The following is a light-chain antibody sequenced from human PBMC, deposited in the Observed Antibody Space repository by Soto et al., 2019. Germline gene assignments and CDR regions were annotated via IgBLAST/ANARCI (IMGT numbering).Light chain of an antibody. CDR2: EGH. V-gene: IGLV2-14*02. J-gene: IGLJ1*01. CDR1: SGFVGSFSL. Sequence: SVLAQPASVSGSPGQSITISCTGTSGFVGSFSLVSWYQQHPGKAPKVMISEGHRRPSGVPDRFSGSKSGNTASLTISGLQAEDEADYYCSSYTSSSTPLFGTGTKVTVL. CDR3: SSYTSSSTPL.